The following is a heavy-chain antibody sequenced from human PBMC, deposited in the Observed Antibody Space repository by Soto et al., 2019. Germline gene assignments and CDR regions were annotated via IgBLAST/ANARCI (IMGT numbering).Heavy chain of an antibody. CDR2: IYPGDSDT. Sequence: GESLKISCKGSGYSFTSYWIGWVRQMPGKGLEWMGIIYPGDSDTRYSPSFQGQVTISADKSISTAYLQWSSLKASDTAMYYCARHQDCSSTSCYLGAFDIWGQGTMVTVS. CDR1: GYSFTSYW. V-gene: IGHV5-51*01. D-gene: IGHD2-2*01. J-gene: IGHJ3*02. CDR3: ARHQDCSSTSCYLGAFDI.